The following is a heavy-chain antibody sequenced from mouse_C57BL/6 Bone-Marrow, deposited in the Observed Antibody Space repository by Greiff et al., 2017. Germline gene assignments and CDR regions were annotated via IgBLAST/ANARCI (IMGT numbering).Heavy chain of an antibody. CDR3: ARGGMDY. CDR1: GYTFTSYW. Sequence: QVQLQQSGAELARPGASVKMSCKASGYTFTSYWITWVKQRPGQGLEWIGDIYPGSGSTNYNEKFKSKATLTVDTSSSTAYMQLSSLTSEDSAVYYCARGGMDYWGQGTSVTVSS. CDR2: IYPGSGST. J-gene: IGHJ4*01. V-gene: IGHV1-55*01.